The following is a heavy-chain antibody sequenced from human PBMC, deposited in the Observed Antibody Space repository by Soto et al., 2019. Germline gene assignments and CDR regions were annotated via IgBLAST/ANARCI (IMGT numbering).Heavy chain of an antibody. V-gene: IGHV4-34*01. D-gene: IGHD2-15*01. CDR2: INHSGRT. Sequence: QVQLQQWGAGLLKPSETLSLTGAVYGGSFSGYYWSWIRQPPGKGLEWIGEINHSGRTDYTPSLKSRVTISLDTSKNQFSLKLSSVTAADTAVYYCARLGYCSGGRCYAFDYWGQGTLGTVSS. J-gene: IGHJ4*02. CDR3: ARLGYCSGGRCYAFDY. CDR1: GGSFSGYY.